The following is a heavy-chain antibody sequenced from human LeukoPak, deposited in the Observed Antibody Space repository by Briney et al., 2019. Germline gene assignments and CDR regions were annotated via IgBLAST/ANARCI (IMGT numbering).Heavy chain of an antibody. V-gene: IGHV1-2*02. D-gene: IGHD2-15*01. CDR3: ARPGAELRGGSCSFDY. J-gene: IGHJ4*02. CDR1: GYTCAGCY. CDR2: INPNRGGT. Sequence: GPSVKLSCKASGYTCAGCYMHWGGHDPGQGLDWRGWINPNRGGTNYAQKVRGGVTMTRDACISTAYMVLRRVRSEDTAVYYCARPGAELRGGSCSFDYWGQGTLVTVS.